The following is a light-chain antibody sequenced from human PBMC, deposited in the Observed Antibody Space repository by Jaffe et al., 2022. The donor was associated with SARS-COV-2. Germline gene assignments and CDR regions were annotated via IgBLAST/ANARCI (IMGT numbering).Light chain of an antibody. Sequence: DIQMTQSPSSLSASVGDRVTITCRASQRIGIYLNWYQQKPGKAPKLLIYAASSLHSGVPSRFSGSGSGTDFTLTISSLQPEDFATYYCQQSYSPLALTFGGGTKVEIK. CDR1: QRIGIY. V-gene: IGKV1-39*01. CDR2: AAS. CDR3: QQSYSPLALT. J-gene: IGKJ4*01.